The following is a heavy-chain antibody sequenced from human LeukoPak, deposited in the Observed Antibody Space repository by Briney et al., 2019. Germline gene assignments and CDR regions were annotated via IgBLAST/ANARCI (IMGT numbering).Heavy chain of an antibody. V-gene: IGHV4-59*08. J-gene: IGHJ4*02. CDR2: ISYSGST. CDR1: GDSISSYY. Sequence: SETLSLTCTVSGDSISSYYWSWIRQPPGKGLEWIGYISYSGSTNYNPSLKSRVTLSVDTSKNQFSLKVSSVTAADTAVYYCARLGWWDSWGQGTLVTVSS. CDR3: ARLGWWDS. D-gene: IGHD2-15*01.